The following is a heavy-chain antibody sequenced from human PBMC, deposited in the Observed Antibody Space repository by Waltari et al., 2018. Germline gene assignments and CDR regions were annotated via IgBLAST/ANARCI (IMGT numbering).Heavy chain of an antibody. CDR1: GYTFTGHY. V-gene: IGHV1-2*02. Sequence: QVQMVQSGAEVKKPGASVQVSCKASGYTFTGHYMHRVRQAPGQGLEWMGWINPNSGGTNYAQKFQGRVTMTRDTSISTAYMELSRLRSDDTAVYYCARGITVRNWFDPWGQGTLVTVSS. CDR3: ARGITVRNWFDP. D-gene: IGHD1-20*01. J-gene: IGHJ5*02. CDR2: INPNSGGT.